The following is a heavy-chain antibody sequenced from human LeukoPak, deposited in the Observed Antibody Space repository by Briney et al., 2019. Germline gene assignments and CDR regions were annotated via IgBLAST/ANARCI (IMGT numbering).Heavy chain of an antibody. V-gene: IGHV3-21*01. Sequence: GGSLRLSCAASEFTFSSYDMSWVRQAPGKGLEWVSSITTYSSYIYYADSVKGRFTDSRDNAKNSLYLQMNNLRAEDTAVYYCARDRSNGDYAFDYWGQGALVTVSS. D-gene: IGHD4-17*01. CDR3: ARDRSNGDYAFDY. J-gene: IGHJ4*02. CDR1: EFTFSSYD. CDR2: ITTYSSYI.